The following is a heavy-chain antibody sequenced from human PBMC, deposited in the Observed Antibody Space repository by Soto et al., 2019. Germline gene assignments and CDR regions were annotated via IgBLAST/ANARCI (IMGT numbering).Heavy chain of an antibody. J-gene: IGHJ5*02. CDR2: TYYRSKWYN. Sequence: PSQTLSLTCAISGDSVSSNSAAWNWIRQSPSRGLEWLGRTYYRSKWYNDYAVSVKSRITINPDTSKNQFSLQLNFVTPEETAVYYCARDLLLGVVRAARENWFDPWGQGNLVTVSS. V-gene: IGHV6-1*01. CDR3: ARDLLLGVVRAARENWFDP. CDR1: GDSVSSNSAA. D-gene: IGHD2-2*01.